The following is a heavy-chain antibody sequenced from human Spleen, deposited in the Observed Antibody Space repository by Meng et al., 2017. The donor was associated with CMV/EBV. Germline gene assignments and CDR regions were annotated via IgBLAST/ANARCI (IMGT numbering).Heavy chain of an antibody. V-gene: IGHV4-39*07. D-gene: IGHD3-3*01. J-gene: IGHJ4*02. CDR1: GGSISSSSYY. CDR2: IYYSGST. Sequence: GSLRLSCTVSGGSISSSSYYWGWIRQPPGKGLEWIGSIYYSGSTYYNPSLKSRVTISVDTSKNQFSLKLSSVTAADTAVYYCAREVSSRRDLFGLYYFDYWGQGTLVTVS. CDR3: AREVSSRRDLFGLYYFDY.